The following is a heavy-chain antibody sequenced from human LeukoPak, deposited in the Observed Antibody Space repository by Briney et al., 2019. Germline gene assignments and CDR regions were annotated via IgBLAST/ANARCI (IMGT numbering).Heavy chain of an antibody. CDR2: ISGSGGST. V-gene: IGHV3-23*01. CDR3: AKDLSGGSNCYDY. J-gene: IGHJ4*02. D-gene: IGHD2-15*01. Sequence: PGGSLRLSCSASGFTFSSYLMTWVRQAPGKGLVWVSTISGSGGSTYYADSVKGRFTISRDNSKNTLYLQMNSLRAEDTAVYYCAKDLSGGSNCYDYWGQGTLVTVSS. CDR1: GFTFSSYL.